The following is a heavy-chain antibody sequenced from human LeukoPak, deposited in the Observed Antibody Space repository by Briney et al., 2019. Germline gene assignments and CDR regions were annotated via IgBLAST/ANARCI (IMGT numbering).Heavy chain of an antibody. V-gene: IGHV1-69*05. CDR1: GGTFSSYA. D-gene: IGHD3-3*01. CDR3: ARSAWSSYSAGAY. Sequence: GASVKVSCKASGGTFSSYAISWVRQAPGQGLEWMGGIIPIFGTANYAQKFQGRVTITTDESTSTAYMELSSLRSEDTAVYYCARSAWSSYSAGAYWGQGTLVTVSS. J-gene: IGHJ4*02. CDR2: IIPIFGTA.